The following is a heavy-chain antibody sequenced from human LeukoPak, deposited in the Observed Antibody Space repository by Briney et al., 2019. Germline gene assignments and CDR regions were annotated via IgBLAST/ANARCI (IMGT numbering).Heavy chain of an antibody. D-gene: IGHD6-19*01. J-gene: IGHJ6*03. Sequence: ASVKVSCKASGYTFTSYDINWVRQATGQGLEWMGWMNPNSGNTGYAQKFQGRVTMTRNTSISTAYMELSSLRSEDTAVYYCARAAVAGMSYYYYMDVWGKGTTVTISS. CDR1: GYTFTSYD. CDR2: MNPNSGNT. V-gene: IGHV1-8*01. CDR3: ARAAVAGMSYYYYMDV.